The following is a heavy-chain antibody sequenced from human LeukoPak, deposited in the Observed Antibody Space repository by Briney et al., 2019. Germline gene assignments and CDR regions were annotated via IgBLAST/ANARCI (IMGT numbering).Heavy chain of an antibody. D-gene: IGHD3-16*01. Sequence: PSETLSLTCTVSGGSISSYYWSWIRQPPGKGLGWIGYIYYSGSTNYNPSLKSRVTISVDTSKNQFSLRLTSVTAADTAVYFCAREGGGYVDYWGQGTLVTVSS. CDR3: AREGGGYVDY. CDR1: GGSISSYY. J-gene: IGHJ4*02. V-gene: IGHV4-59*12. CDR2: IYYSGST.